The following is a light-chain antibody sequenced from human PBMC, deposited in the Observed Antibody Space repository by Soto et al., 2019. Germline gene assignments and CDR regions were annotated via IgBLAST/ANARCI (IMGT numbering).Light chain of an antibody. CDR2: GVS. CDR3: QQYGSSPET. CDR1: QSVSSSF. Sequence: EILLTQSPGTLSLSPGERATLSCLASQSVSSSFLAWYQQKPGQAPRLLVYGVSSRATGIPDRFSGSGSGTDFTLTISRLEPEDFAVYYCQQYGSSPETFGQGTKVDIK. V-gene: IGKV3-20*01. J-gene: IGKJ1*01.